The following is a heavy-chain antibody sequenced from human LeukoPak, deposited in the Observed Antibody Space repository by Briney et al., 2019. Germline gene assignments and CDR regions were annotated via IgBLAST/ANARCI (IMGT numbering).Heavy chain of an antibody. Sequence: QPGGSLRLSCAASGFTFSSYAMHWVRQAPGKGLEWVAVISYDGSNKYYADSVKGRFTISRHNSKNTLYLQMNSLRAEDTAVYYCARAVGGYGGKPISPFDYWGQGTLVTVSS. CDR3: ARAVGGYGGKPISPFDY. D-gene: IGHD4-17*01. CDR2: ISYDGSNK. CDR1: GFTFSSYA. V-gene: IGHV3-30*14. J-gene: IGHJ4*02.